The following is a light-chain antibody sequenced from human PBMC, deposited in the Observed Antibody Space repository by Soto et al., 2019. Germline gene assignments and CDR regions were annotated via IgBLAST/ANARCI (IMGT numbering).Light chain of an antibody. CDR3: AAWDASLNGPRYV. J-gene: IGLJ1*01. CDR1: SSDIGSNT. V-gene: IGLV1-44*01. CDR2: SNN. Sequence: QPVLTQPPSASGTPGQRVTISCSGSSSDIGSNTVNWYQHLPGTAPKLLIYSNNQRPSGVPDRFSGSKSGTSASLAISGLQSDDEADYYCAAWDASLNGPRYVFGTGTKVTVL.